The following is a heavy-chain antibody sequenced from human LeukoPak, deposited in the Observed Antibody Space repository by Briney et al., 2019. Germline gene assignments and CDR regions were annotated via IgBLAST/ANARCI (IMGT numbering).Heavy chain of an antibody. CDR1: GYSISSGYY. D-gene: IGHD4-17*01. CDR3: AMAGYGDYDWFDP. Sequence: SETLSLTCAVSGYSISSGYYWGWIRQPPGKGLEWIGSIYHSGSTYYNPSLKSRVTISVGTSKNQFSLKLSSVTAADTAVYYCAMAGYGDYDWFDPWGQGTLVTVSS. CDR2: IYHSGST. J-gene: IGHJ5*02. V-gene: IGHV4-38-2*01.